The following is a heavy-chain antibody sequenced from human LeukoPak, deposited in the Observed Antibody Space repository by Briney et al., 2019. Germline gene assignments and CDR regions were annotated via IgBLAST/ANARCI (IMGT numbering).Heavy chain of an antibody. D-gene: IGHD2-2*01. CDR1: GFTFSSYE. CDR2: ISSSGSTI. Sequence: GGSLRLSCAASGFTFSSYEMNWVRQAPGKGLEWVSYISSSGSTIHYADSVKGRFTISRDNAKNSLYLQMNSLRAEDTAVYYCARDIVVVPAAMGIVDYWGQGTLVTVSS. V-gene: IGHV3-48*03. CDR3: ARDIVVVPAAMGIVDY. J-gene: IGHJ4*02.